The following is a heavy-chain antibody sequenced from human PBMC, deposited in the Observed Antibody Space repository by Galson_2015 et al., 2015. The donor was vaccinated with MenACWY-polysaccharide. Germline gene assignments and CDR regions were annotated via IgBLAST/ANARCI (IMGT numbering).Heavy chain of an antibody. CDR1: GFTFSNFW. CDR2: IKQDGSEK. Sequence: SLRLSCAASGFTFSNFWMSWVRQAPGKELEWVASIKQDGSEKYLVDSVKGRFTISRDNAENSLFLQMNSLRVEDMAVYYCARERWVRGVFFDQWGQGTLVTVSS. J-gene: IGHJ4*02. CDR3: ARERWVRGVFFDQ. D-gene: IGHD3-10*01. V-gene: IGHV3-7*01.